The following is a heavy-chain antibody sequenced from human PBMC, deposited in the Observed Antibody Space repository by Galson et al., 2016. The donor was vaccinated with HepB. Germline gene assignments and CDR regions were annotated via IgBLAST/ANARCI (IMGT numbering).Heavy chain of an antibody. CDR1: GFSLSTTGVG. CDR2: IYWNDDK. J-gene: IGHJ5*02. D-gene: IGHD6-13*01. CDR3: APGYSNWYRRTYMWFAP. V-gene: IGHV2-5*01. Sequence: PALVTPTQTLTLTCTFSGFSLSTTGVGVGWIRQPPGKALEWLTLIYWNDDKRFSPSLKSRVNITKDTSKNQVVLTMTDMDPEDTATYYCAPGYSNWYRRTYMWFAPWGQETLVTVSS.